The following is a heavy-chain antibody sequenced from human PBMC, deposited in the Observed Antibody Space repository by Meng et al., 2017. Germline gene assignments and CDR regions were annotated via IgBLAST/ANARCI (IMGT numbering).Heavy chain of an antibody. CDR3: ARDEDISAAGKRFGDY. CDR2: INPKRGDT. D-gene: IGHD6-25*01. J-gene: IGHJ4*02. CDR1: RYNFPDYY. V-gene: IGHV1-2*06. Sequence: QVQLGQAEVKVKKPGASVKYSGKPSRYNFPDYYIHWVRRATGQGLEGMGRINPKRGDTHYAKKFKARATMTGDTAISTAYMELSGLRSDYTAMHYCARDEDISAAGKRFGDYWGQGTLVTVSS.